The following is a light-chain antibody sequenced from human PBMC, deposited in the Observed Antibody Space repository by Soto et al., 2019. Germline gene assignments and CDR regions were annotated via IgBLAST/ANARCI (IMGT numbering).Light chain of an antibody. CDR3: QQAIHLPLA. CDR1: QGIDNW. CDR2: AAS. V-gene: IGKV1-12*01. Sequence: DIQMNQSPSSVSASVGDSVTITCRASQGIDNWLAWYQQKPGMAPKLLISAASNLQSGVPTRFSGSGSGTVFTLTINSLQPEDFATYFCQQAIHLPLAVGVGTMVEI. J-gene: IGKJ4*01.